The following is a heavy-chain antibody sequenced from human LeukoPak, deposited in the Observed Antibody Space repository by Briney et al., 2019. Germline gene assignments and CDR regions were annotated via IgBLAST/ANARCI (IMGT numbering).Heavy chain of an antibody. CDR2: INTDGSST. D-gene: IGHD1-26*01. Sequence: PGGSLRLSFAASGFTFSSYWVHWVRQAPGKGLVWVSRINTDGSSTNYADSVKGRFTISRDNAKNTLYLQMNSLRAEDTAVYYCARSGRSSSIFEYWGQGTLVTVSS. J-gene: IGHJ4*02. CDR1: GFTFSSYW. V-gene: IGHV3-74*01. CDR3: ARSGRSSSIFEY.